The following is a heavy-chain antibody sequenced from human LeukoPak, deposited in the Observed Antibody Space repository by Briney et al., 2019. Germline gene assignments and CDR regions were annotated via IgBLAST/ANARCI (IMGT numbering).Heavy chain of an antibody. CDR1: GFTFSNYA. V-gene: IGHV3-33*08. CDR2: IAYDRSRA. D-gene: IGHD1-14*01. CDR3: TRYNNDHFDY. Sequence: PGGSLRLSCATSGFTFSNYAMNWVRQAPGKGLEWVAVIAYDRSRAFYADSVKGRFTISRDNSKNTMSVQMDDLRAEDTAVYYCTRYNNDHFDYWGQGTLVTVSS. J-gene: IGHJ4*02.